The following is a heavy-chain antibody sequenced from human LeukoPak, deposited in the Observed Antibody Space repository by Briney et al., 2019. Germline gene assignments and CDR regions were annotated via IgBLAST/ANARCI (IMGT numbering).Heavy chain of an antibody. V-gene: IGHV1-8*01. CDR1: GYTFTNND. CDR3: TRGRAAGD. Sequence: ASVKVSRKASGYTFTNNDINWVRQATGQGIEWMGWVSPDSGDTGYAPNFRGRVTMTTDTSINTAYMELTSLTSEDTAIYYCTRGRAAGDWGQGTLVIVSS. CDR2: VSPDSGDT. D-gene: IGHD6-19*01. J-gene: IGHJ4*02.